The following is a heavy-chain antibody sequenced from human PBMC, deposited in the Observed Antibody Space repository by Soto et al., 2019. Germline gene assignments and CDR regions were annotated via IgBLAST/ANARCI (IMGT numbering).Heavy chain of an antibody. J-gene: IGHJ6*03. V-gene: IGHV4-34*01. CDR1: GGSFSGYY. D-gene: IGHD4-17*01. CDR2: INHSGST. Sequence: QVQLQQWGAGLLKPSETLSFTCAVYGGSFSGYYWSWIRQPPGKGLEWIGEINHSGSTNYNPSLKSRVTISVDTSKNQFSLKLSSVTAADTAVYYCASRPLMTTVTKINYYYYMDVWGKGTTVTVSS. CDR3: ASRPLMTTVTKINYYYYMDV.